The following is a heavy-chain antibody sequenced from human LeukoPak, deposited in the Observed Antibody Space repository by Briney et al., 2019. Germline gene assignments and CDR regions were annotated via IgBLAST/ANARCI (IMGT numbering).Heavy chain of an antibody. J-gene: IGHJ4*02. CDR1: GFTFSSYG. CDR2: ISFDGSHK. Sequence: GGSLRLSCTASGFTFSSYGMHWVRQAPGKGLEWVAVISFDGSHKYYADSVKGRFTISRDKSKNTLYLQVNSLRAEDTAVYYCAKISSGWYGPLDYWGQGTLVTVSS. CDR3: AKISSGWYGPLDY. D-gene: IGHD6-19*01. V-gene: IGHV3-30*18.